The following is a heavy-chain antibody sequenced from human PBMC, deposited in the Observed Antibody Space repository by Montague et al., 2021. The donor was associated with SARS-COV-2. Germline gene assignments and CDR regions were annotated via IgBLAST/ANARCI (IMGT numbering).Heavy chain of an antibody. CDR3: ARAHSGSWAHLDN. J-gene: IGHJ4*02. CDR1: GGSISSGTYY. CDR2: INYSGKT. Sequence: SETLSLTCTVSGGSISSGTYYWGWVHQPPGKGLEWIGTINYSGKTYYNPSLKSRVTISVDTSKNQFSLKLTSVTAADTAVYYCARAHSGSWAHLDNWGQGSLVTVSS. V-gene: IGHV4-39*01. D-gene: IGHD5-12*01.